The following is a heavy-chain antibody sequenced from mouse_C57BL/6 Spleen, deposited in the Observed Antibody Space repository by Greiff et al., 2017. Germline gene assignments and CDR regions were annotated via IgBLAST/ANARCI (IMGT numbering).Heavy chain of an antibody. CDR1: GFTFSSYA. V-gene: IGHV5-4*01. CDR3: AREAIYYVDY. Sequence: EVQLVESGGGLVKPGGSLKLSCAASGFTFSSYAMSWVRQTPEKRLEWVATISDGGSYTYYPDNVKGRFTISRDNAKNNLYLQMSHLKSEDTAMYYCAREAIYYVDYWGQGTTLTVSS. CDR2: ISDGGSYT. J-gene: IGHJ2*01.